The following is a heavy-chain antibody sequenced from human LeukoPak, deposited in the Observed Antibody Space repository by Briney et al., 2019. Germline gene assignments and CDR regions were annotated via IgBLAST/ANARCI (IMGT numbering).Heavy chain of an antibody. D-gene: IGHD4-23*01. V-gene: IGHV1-2*02. Sequence: ASVKVSCKASGYTFTDDYMHWVRQAPGPGLEWMGWINPNSGGTNYAQKFRGRVTINRDTSISTAYMELSRLRSDDTAVYSCASARTTVVFETPLAAFDIWGQGTMVTVSA. J-gene: IGHJ3*02. CDR2: INPNSGGT. CDR3: ASARTTVVFETPLAAFDI. CDR1: GYTFTDDY.